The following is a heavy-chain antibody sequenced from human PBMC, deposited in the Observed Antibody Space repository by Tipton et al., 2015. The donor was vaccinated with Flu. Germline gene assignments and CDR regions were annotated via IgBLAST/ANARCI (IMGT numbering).Heavy chain of an antibody. CDR1: GYTFNRYG. CDR2: ITTFNGNT. J-gene: IGHJ3*02. V-gene: IGHV1-18*01. D-gene: IGHD6-13*01. CDR3: AFSAAATSKGAFDI. Sequence: QLVQSGAEVKKPGDSVKVSCKASGYTFNRYGISWVRQAPGQGLEWMGWITTFNGNTKYAQELQGRVTMTTDTSTSTAYMELRSLRSDDTAVYYCAFSAAATSKGAFDIWGQGTMVTVSS.